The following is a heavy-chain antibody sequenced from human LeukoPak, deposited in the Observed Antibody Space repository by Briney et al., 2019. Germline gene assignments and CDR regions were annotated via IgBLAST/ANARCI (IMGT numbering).Heavy chain of an antibody. CDR3: ARARRFYDSSSSTDY. J-gene: IGHJ4*02. CDR1: GYTFTGYY. V-gene: IGHV1-2*02. CDR2: INPNSGGT. D-gene: IGHD3-22*01. Sequence: ASVKVSCKASGYTFTGYYMHWVRQAPGQGLEWMGWINPNSGGTNYAQKFQGRVTMTRDTSISTAYMELSRLRSDDTAVYYCARARRFYDSSSSTDYWGQGTLVTVSS.